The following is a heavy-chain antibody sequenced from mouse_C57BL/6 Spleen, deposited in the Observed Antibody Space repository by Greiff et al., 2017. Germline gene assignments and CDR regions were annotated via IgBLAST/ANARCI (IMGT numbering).Heavy chain of an antibody. V-gene: IGHV5-4*01. CDR2: ISDGGSYT. CDR1: GFTFSSYA. Sequence: EVQLVESGGGLVKPGGSLKLSCAASGFTFSSYAMSWVRQTPEKRLEWVATISDGGSYTYYPDNVKGRFPISRDNAKNNLYLQMSHLKSEDTAMYYCARDYYSSFYYFDYWGQGTTLTVSS. CDR3: ARDYYSSFYYFDY. J-gene: IGHJ2*01. D-gene: IGHD1-1*01.